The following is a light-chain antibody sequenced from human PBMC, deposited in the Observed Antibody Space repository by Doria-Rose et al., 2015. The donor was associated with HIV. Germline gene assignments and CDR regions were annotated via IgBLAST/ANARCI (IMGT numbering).Light chain of an antibody. CDR2: WAS. CDR3: QQYYDTPS. J-gene: IGKJ3*01. V-gene: IGKV4-1*01. CDR1: QGLLYTSKNY. Sequence: TQSPESLGMSLGERATLNCKSNQGLLYTSKNYLAWYQQKPGQPPKLLIYWASTRRSGVPARFSCSGSGTDFTLTISSLEAEDVAVYYCQQYYDTPSLGPGTTVDIK.